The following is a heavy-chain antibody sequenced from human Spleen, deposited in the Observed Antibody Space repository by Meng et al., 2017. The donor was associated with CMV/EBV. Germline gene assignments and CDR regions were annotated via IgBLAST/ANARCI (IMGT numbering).Heavy chain of an antibody. Sequence: GESLKISCAASGFTFSSHWMSWVRQAPGKGLEWVSYISSTSTTLYYADSVKGRFTISRDNAKNSLYLQMNSLRAEDTAVYYCARPVIIGSLRSKWVDPWGQGTPVTVSS. D-gene: IGHD3-10*01. CDR3: ARPVIIGSLRSKWVDP. CDR1: GFTFSSHW. V-gene: IGHV3-48*04. J-gene: IGHJ5*02. CDR2: ISSTSTTL.